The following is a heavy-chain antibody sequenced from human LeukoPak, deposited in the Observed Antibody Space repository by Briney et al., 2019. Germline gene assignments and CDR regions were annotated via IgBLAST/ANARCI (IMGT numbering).Heavy chain of an antibody. V-gene: IGHV3-74*01. CDR1: GFTFSNYW. J-gene: IGHJ4*02. Sequence: GGPLRLSCAASGFTFSNYWMHWVRQAPGKGLVWVSRINSDGSSTNYADSVKGRFTISRDNAKNTLYLQMNSLRAEDTAVYYCATLPSKADYWGQGTLVTVSS. D-gene: IGHD1-26*01. CDR2: INSDGSST. CDR3: ATLPSKADY.